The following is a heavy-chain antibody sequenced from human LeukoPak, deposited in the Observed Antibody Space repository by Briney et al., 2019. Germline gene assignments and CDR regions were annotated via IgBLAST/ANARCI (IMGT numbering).Heavy chain of an antibody. CDR1: VGSMSSYY. J-gene: IGHJ5*02. CDR2: IYYSGST. D-gene: IGHD7-27*01. V-gene: IGHV4-59*08. CDR3: TRRDWGNRFDP. Sequence: YPSETLSLTCTVSVGSMSSYYWSWIRQPPGKGLEWIGYIYYSGSTNYNPSLKSRVTISVDTSQNQFSLKLSSVTAADTAVYYCTRRDWGNRFDPWGQGTLVTVSS.